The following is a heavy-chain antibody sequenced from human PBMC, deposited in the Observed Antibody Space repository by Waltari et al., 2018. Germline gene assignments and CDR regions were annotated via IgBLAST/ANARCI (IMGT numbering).Heavy chain of an antibody. CDR1: GYTLTSYY. J-gene: IGHJ4*02. CDR2: INSGGDTT. CDR3: ARLGITMTPDY. Sequence: QVQLVQSGAELKKPGASVKLSCKASGYTLTSYYIQWVRQAPGQGLGWMGVINSGGDTTIYAQKFQGRVTMTRDTSTSTVYMELSSLRSEDTAVYYCARLGITMTPDYWGQGTLVTVSS. V-gene: IGHV1-46*01.